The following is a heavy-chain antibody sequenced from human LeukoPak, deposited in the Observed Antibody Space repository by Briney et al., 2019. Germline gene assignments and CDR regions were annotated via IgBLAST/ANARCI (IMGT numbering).Heavy chain of an antibody. J-gene: IGHJ1*01. CDR2: IGTYNGNT. Sequence: ASVKVSCKVSGYTFTSYGISWVRQAPGQGLEWMGWIGTYNGNTNYAQKLQGRVTMTTGTFTSTAYMELRSLTSDDTAVYYCARAATTVTNTRYFQHWGQGTLVTVSS. CDR3: ARAATTVTNTRYFQH. CDR1: GYTFTSYG. V-gene: IGHV1-18*01. D-gene: IGHD4-17*01.